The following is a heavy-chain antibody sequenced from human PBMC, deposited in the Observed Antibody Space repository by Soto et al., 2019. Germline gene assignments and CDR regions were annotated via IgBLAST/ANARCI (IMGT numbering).Heavy chain of an antibody. D-gene: IGHD6-19*01. CDR1: GFTFSSYA. V-gene: IGHV3-23*01. J-gene: IGHJ4*02. CDR2: ISGSGDST. CDR3: TNTRSSGWEA. Sequence: EVQLLESGGGLVQPGGSLRLSCAASGFTFSSYAMTWVRQAPGKGLEWVSAISGSGDSTYYADSVKGRFTISRDNSKNTLYLQMNSLRVDDTAVYYCTNTRSSGWEAGGQGTLVTVSS.